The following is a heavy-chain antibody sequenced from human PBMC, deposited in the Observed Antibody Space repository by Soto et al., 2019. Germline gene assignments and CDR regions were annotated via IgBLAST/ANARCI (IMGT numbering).Heavy chain of an antibody. D-gene: IGHD4-17*01. CDR2: ISGSGSST. CDR3: AKWDYGDNPGWADS. V-gene: IGHV3-23*01. Sequence: GGSLRLSCVVSGFTFSNYAMSWVRQAPGKGLEWVSVISGSGSSTHYADSLRGRFTTSGANSEKTMYLQMNGLRAEDTAVYYCAKWDYGDNPGWADSWCQAALVTVSS. J-gene: IGHJ4*02. CDR1: GFTFSNYA.